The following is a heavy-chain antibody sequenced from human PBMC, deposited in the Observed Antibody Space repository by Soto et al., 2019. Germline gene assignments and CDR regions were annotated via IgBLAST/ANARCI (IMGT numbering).Heavy chain of an antibody. J-gene: IGHJ4*02. V-gene: IGHV3-9*01. Sequence: EVQLVQSGGGLVQPGRSLRLSCAASGFTFDDYAMHWVRQAPGKGLEWVSGISWNSDSRGYADSVKGRFTISRDNAKNILYLQMNSLRDEDTALYYCAKGITIFGGFDYWGQGTLVIVSS. CDR1: GFTFDDYA. CDR3: AKGITIFGGFDY. D-gene: IGHD3-3*01. CDR2: ISWNSDSR.